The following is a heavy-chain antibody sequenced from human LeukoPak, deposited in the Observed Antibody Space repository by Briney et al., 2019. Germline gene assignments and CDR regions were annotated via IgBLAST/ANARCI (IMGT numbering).Heavy chain of an antibody. Sequence: ASVKVSCKASGYTFTGYYMHWVRQAPGQGLERMGWFNPNSGGTNYAQKFQGRVTMTRDTSISTAYMELSRLRSDDTAVYYCARGAIFGVVISRASDYWGQGTLVTVSS. D-gene: IGHD3-3*02. CDR2: FNPNSGGT. J-gene: IGHJ4*02. CDR1: GYTFTGYY. CDR3: ARGAIFGVVISRASDY. V-gene: IGHV1-2*02.